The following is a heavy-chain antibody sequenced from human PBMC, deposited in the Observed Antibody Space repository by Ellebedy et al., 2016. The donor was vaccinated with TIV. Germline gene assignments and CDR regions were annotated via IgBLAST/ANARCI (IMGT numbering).Heavy chain of an antibody. J-gene: IGHJ3*02. D-gene: IGHD3-22*01. Sequence: AASVKISCKAFGYTLTDLSIHWVRQAPGKGLEWMGGFDPEDGETIYAQKFQGRVTMTANTSTDTAYMELSSLRSEDTAVYYCAVTMIVVGGDAFDIWGQGTLVTVSS. CDR2: FDPEDGET. CDR3: AVTMIVVGGDAFDI. CDR1: GYTLTDLS. V-gene: IGHV1-24*01.